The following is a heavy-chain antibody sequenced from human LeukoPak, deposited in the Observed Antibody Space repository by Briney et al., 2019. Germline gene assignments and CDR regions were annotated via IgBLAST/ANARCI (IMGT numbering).Heavy chain of an antibody. CDR2: ISSSGSTI. J-gene: IGHJ4*02. Sequence: PGGSLRLSCAASGFTFSSYSMNWVRQAPGKGLEWVSYISSSGSTIYYADSVKGRFTISRDNAKNSLYLQMNSLRAEDTAVYYCAHGEYYDSSGYYYFDYWGQGTLVTVSS. V-gene: IGHV3-48*04. CDR3: AHGEYYDSSGYYYFDY. D-gene: IGHD3-22*01. CDR1: GFTFSSYS.